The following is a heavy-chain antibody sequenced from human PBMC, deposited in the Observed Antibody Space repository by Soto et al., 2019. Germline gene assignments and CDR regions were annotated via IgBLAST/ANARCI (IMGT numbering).Heavy chain of an antibody. Sequence: PGGSLRLSCAASGFTFSSYGMHWVRQAPGKGLEGGAVIWYDGSNKYYADSVKGRFTISRDNSKNTLYLQMNSLRAEDTAVYYCARDLNSVLGYCTNGVCYVFDYWGQGTLVTVSS. CDR3: ARDLNSVLGYCTNGVCYVFDY. V-gene: IGHV3-33*01. CDR2: IWYDGSNK. D-gene: IGHD2-8*01. J-gene: IGHJ4*02. CDR1: GFTFSSYG.